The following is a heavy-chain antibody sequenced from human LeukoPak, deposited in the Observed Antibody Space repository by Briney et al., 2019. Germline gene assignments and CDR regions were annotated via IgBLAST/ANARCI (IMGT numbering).Heavy chain of an antibody. Sequence: GASVKVSCKASGGTFSSNAISWVRQAPGQGLEWMGVIIPIFGTANYAQKFQGRVTMTTDTSMSTAYMELSRLTSDDTAVYYCARAGGRSWFDPWGQGTLVTVSS. CDR3: ARAGGRSWFDP. CDR1: GGTFSSNA. V-gene: IGHV1-69*05. J-gene: IGHJ5*02. CDR2: IIPIFGTA.